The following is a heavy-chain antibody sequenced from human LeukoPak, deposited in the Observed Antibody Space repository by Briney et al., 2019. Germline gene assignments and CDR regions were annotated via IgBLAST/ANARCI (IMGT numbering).Heavy chain of an antibody. Sequence: GSLRLSCAASGFTFGSYGMHWVRQAPGKGLEWVAVIWYDGSNKYYADSVKGRFTISRDNSKNTLYLQMNSLRAEDTAVYYCARGGFGELSPLFDYWGQGTLVTVSS. J-gene: IGHJ4*02. CDR2: IWYDGSNK. CDR1: GFTFGSYG. CDR3: ARGGFGELSPLFDY. V-gene: IGHV3-33*01. D-gene: IGHD3-10*01.